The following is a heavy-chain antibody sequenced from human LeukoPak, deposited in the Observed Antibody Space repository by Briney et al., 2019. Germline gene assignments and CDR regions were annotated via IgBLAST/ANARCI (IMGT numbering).Heavy chain of an antibody. CDR2: IYYSGTT. D-gene: IGHD5-18*01. CDR1: GGSVSSGSYY. V-gene: IGHV4-39*01. Sequence: SETLSLTCTVSGGSVSSGSYYWSWIRQPPGKGLEWIGSIYYSGTTFYNPSLKSRVTISVDTSKNQFSLKVSSVTAADTAVYYCATTYSYTSGGYDYWGQGTLVTVSS. CDR3: ATTYSYTSGGYDY. J-gene: IGHJ4*02.